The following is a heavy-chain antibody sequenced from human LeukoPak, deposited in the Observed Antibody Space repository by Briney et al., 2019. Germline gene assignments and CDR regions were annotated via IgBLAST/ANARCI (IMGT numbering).Heavy chain of an antibody. CDR1: GFTFNNYA. Sequence: GGSLRLSCAASGFTFNNYAMSWVRHAPGKGLEWVSAISRNGDSTYYADSVKGRITISRDNAKNSLDLQMSSLRAEDTALYYCVKDKHRDGYTYGVYDYWGQGTLITVSS. CDR3: VKDKHRDGYTYGVYDY. J-gene: IGHJ4*02. D-gene: IGHD5-18*01. V-gene: IGHV3-23*01. CDR2: ISRNGDST.